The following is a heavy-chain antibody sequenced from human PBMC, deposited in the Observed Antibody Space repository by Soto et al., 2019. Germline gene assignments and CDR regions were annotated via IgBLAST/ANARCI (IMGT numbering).Heavy chain of an antibody. CDR2: IAHSGAT. CDR3: ARDSRDCTDGGCSIMRDAFDG. D-gene: IGHD2-15*01. Sequence: QAQLQESGPGLVRPSGTLSPTCTVSRFPGTNNKFWNWVRQSPGKALEWLGEIAHSGATYYNPFLSARASRSMATSKKRSSLNLTSVTAADTAVYYCARDSRDCTDGGCSIMRDAFDGWGQGTLVTVSS. V-gene: IGHV4-4*02. J-gene: IGHJ3*01. CDR1: RFPGTNNKF.